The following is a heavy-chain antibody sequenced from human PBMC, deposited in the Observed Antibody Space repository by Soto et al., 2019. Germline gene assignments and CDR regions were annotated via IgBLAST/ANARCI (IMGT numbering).Heavy chain of an antibody. Sequence: GGSLRLSCAASGFTFSSYAMHWVRQAPGKGLEWVAVISYDGSNKYCADSVKGRFTISRDNSKNTLYLQMNSLRAEDTAVYYCARDGDFWSGYYMSIRYYFDYWGQGTLVTVSS. D-gene: IGHD3-3*01. J-gene: IGHJ4*02. CDR3: ARDGDFWSGYYMSIRYYFDY. CDR2: ISYDGSNK. CDR1: GFTFSSYA. V-gene: IGHV3-30-3*01.